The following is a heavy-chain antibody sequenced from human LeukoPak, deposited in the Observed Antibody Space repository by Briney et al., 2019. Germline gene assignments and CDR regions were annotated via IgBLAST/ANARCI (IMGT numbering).Heavy chain of an antibody. CDR1: GFTFGDYA. D-gene: IGHD3-10*01. J-gene: IGHJ4*02. CDR2: IRSKAYGGTT. Sequence: PGGSLRLSCTASGFTFGDYAMSWFRQAPGKGLEWVGFIRSKAYGGTTEYAASVKGRFTISRDDSKSIAYLQMNSLKTEDTAVYYCTRDGYGSGSYYDYWGQGTLVTVSS. V-gene: IGHV3-49*03. CDR3: TRDGYGSGSYYDY.